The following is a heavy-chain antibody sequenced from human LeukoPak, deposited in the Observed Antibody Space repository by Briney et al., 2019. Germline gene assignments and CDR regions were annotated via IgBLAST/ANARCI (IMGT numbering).Heavy chain of an antibody. CDR3: ARVNLRGSNYNWFDP. V-gene: IGHV1-69*08. Sequence: GASVKVSFKTSGGTFLSHTFSWVRQAPGQGLEWMGKITPVINTANYAQTFQGRVSIYADKSTTTVYMDLSGLRPDDTAVYYCARVNLRGSNYNWFDPWGQGTLVTVAS. CDR1: GGTFLSHT. CDR2: ITPVINTA. D-gene: IGHD1-26*01. J-gene: IGHJ5*02.